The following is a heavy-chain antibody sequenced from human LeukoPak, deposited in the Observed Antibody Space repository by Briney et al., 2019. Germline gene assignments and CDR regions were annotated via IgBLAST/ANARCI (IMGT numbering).Heavy chain of an antibody. CDR2: IKQDGSEK. D-gene: IGHD1-20*01. Sequence: TGGSLRLSCAASGFTFSSYWMSWVRQAPGKGLEWVANIKQDGSEKYYVDSVKGRFTISRDNAKNSLYLQMNSLRAEDTAVYYCARDGPLSITGTPFDYWGQGTLVTVSS. V-gene: IGHV3-7*01. CDR3: ARDGPLSITGTPFDY. J-gene: IGHJ4*02. CDR1: GFTFSSYW.